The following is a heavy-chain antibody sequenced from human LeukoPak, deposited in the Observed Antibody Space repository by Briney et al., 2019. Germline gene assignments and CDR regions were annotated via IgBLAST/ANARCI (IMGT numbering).Heavy chain of an antibody. Sequence: PSETLSLTCTVSGGSISSGGYYWSWIRQPPGKGLEWIGYIYHSGSTYYNPSLKSRVTISVDTSKNQFSLKLSSVTAADTAVYYCARDSMEWFGELHLRYNWFDPWGQGTLVTVSS. D-gene: IGHD3-10*01. CDR3: ARDSMEWFGELHLRYNWFDP. V-gene: IGHV4-30-2*01. CDR1: GGSISSGGYY. J-gene: IGHJ5*02. CDR2: IYHSGST.